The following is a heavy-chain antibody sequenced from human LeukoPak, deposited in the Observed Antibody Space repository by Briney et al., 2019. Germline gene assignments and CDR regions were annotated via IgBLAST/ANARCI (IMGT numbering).Heavy chain of an antibody. CDR1: GFTFSSYS. V-gene: IGHV3-21*01. CDR3: ARSFYGSGSYQDY. Sequence: GGSLRLSCAASGFTFSSYSMNWVRQAPGKGLEWVSSISSSSSYIYYADSVKGRFTISRDNAKNSLYLQMNSLRAEDTAVYYRARSFYGSGSYQDYWGQGTLVTVSS. J-gene: IGHJ4*02. D-gene: IGHD3-10*01. CDR2: ISSSSSYI.